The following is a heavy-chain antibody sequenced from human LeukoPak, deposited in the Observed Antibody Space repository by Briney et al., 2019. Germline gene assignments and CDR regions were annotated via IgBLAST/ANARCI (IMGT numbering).Heavy chain of an antibody. CDR1: GFNFSSYA. D-gene: IGHD6-6*01. CDR3: ANPSSIAAPPGD. Sequence: GSLRLSCAASGFNFSSYAMSWVRQAPGKGLEWVSAISGSGGSTYYADSVKGRFTISRDNSKNTLYLQMNSLRAEDTAVYYCANPSSIAAPPGDWGQGTLVTVSS. J-gene: IGHJ4*02. CDR2: ISGSGGST. V-gene: IGHV3-23*01.